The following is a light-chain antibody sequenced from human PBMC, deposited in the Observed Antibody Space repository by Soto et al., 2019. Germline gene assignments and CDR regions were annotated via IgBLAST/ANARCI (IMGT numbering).Light chain of an antibody. Sequence: DIQMTQSPSTLSGSVGGRLTIAGRASQTISSWLAWYQQKPGKAPKLLIYKASTLKSGVPSRFSGSGSGTEFTLTISSLQPDDFATYYCQHYNSYSEAFGQGTKVDIK. CDR3: QHYNSYSEA. J-gene: IGKJ1*01. CDR1: QTISSW. V-gene: IGKV1-5*03. CDR2: KAS.